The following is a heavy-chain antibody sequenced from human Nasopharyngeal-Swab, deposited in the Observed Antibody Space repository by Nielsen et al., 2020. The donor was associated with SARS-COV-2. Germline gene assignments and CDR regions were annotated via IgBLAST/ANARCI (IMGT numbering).Heavy chain of an antibody. V-gene: IGHV3-74*01. CDR1: GFTFSSYW. D-gene: IGHD2-15*01. Sequence: GESLKISCAASGFTFSSYWMHWVRQAPGKGLEWVSRINSDGSSTSYADSVKGRFTISRDNAKNTLYLQMNSLRAEDTAVYYCARGAVMSGSSEYYYYYYGMDVWGQGTTVTVSS. J-gene: IGHJ6*02. CDR2: INSDGSST. CDR3: ARGAVMSGSSEYYYYYYGMDV.